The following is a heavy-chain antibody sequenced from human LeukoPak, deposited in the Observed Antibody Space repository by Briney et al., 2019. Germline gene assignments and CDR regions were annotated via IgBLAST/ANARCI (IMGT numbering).Heavy chain of an antibody. CDR2: IWNDGTYK. CDR1: GFSFSNYG. J-gene: IGHJ4*02. Sequence: PGGSLRLSCAKSGFSFSNYGMHWVRQAPGKGLEWVAVIWNDGTYKYYADSVKGRFTISRDNSKNTLYLQMNGLRVEDTAVYYCAKPTRGSGGSFLIDYWGQGTLVTVSS. V-gene: IGHV3-33*06. D-gene: IGHD2-15*01. CDR3: AKPTRGSGGSFLIDY.